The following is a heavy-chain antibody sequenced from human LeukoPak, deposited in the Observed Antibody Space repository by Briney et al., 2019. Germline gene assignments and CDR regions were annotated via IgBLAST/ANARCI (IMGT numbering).Heavy chain of an antibody. J-gene: IGHJ4*02. D-gene: IGHD6-19*01. V-gene: IGHV4-61*01. CDR3: ARDGGYSSGWSADFDY. Sequence: TSETLSLTCTVSGGSISSGSYYWSWIRQPPGKGLEWIGYIYYSGTTNYNPSLKSRVTISADTSKNQFSLKLSSVTAADTAVYYCARDGGYSSGWSADFDYWGQGTLVTVSS. CDR1: GGSISSGSYY. CDR2: IYYSGTT.